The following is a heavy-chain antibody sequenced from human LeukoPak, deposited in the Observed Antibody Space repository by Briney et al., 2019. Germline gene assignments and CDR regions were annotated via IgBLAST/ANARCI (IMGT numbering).Heavy chain of an antibody. V-gene: IGHV3-9*01. CDR3: AKDISASGNYGLDV. Sequence: PGGSLRLSCAASGFTFDDYAMHWVRQGPGKGLEWVSGITWNSGKIGYADSVKGRFTISRDNAKNSLYLQMNSLRVDDTALYYCAKDISASGNYGLDVWGQGTTVTVS. J-gene: IGHJ6*02. CDR1: GFTFDDYA. D-gene: IGHD3-10*01. CDR2: ITWNSGKI.